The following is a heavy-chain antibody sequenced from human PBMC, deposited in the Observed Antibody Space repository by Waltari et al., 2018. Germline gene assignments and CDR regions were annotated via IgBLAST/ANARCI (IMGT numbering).Heavy chain of an antibody. V-gene: IGHV3-7*01. CDR3: VTGLTTVTAKDYFDH. J-gene: IGHJ4*02. Sequence: EVQLVESGGGSVQPGGSLRISWAASGMTLSSHWMNWVRQAPGKGLEWVANIKQDGSGKNYVDSVEGRFSISRDNAQNSLYLQMNSLRAEDTAIYYCVTGLTTVTAKDYFDHWGQGALVTVSS. CDR2: IKQDGSGK. D-gene: IGHD4-17*01. CDR1: GMTLSSHW.